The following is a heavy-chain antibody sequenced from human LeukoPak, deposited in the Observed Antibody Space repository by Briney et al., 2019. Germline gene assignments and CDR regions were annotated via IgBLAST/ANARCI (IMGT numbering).Heavy chain of an antibody. Sequence: RGSLRLSCAASGFTFTSYAMSSVRQAPGKGLEWVSAISGSGGSIYYADSVKGRFTISRDNSKNTLYLQMNSLRAEDTAVYYCAKDSRMDVWGQGTTVTVSS. J-gene: IGHJ6*02. V-gene: IGHV3-23*01. CDR3: AKDSRMDV. CDR1: GFTFTSYA. CDR2: ISGSGGSI.